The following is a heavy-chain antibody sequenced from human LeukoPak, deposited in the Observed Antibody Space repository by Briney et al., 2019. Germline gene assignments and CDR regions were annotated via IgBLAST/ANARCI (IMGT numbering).Heavy chain of an antibody. D-gene: IGHD3-22*01. V-gene: IGHV1-46*01. CDR3: ARWWDDGSGYSYHYGMDV. J-gene: IGHJ6*02. CDR2: IIPSGGST. CDR1: GYTFTSYY. Sequence: EASVKVSCKASGYTFTSYYMHWVRQAPGQGLEWMGIIIPSGGSTSYAQKFQGRVTMTRDTSTSTVYMELSSLRSEDTAVYYCARWWDDGSGYSYHYGMDVWGQGTTVTVSS.